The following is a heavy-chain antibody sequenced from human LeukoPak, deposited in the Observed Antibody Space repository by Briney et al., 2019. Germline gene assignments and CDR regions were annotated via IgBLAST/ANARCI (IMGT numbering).Heavy chain of an antibody. CDR2: IIPIFGTA. CDR3: ARDREGAPIDAFDI. D-gene: IGHD1-26*01. V-gene: IGHV1-69*13. J-gene: IGHJ3*02. CDR1: GGTFSSYA. Sequence: SVKVSCKASGGTFSSYAISWERQAPGQGLEWMGGIIPIFGTANYAQKFQGRVTITADESTSTAYMELSSLRPEDTAVYYCARDREGAPIDAFDIWGQGTMVTVSS.